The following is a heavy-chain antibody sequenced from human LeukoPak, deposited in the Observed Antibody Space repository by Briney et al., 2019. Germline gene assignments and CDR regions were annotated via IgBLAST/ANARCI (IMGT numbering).Heavy chain of an antibody. CDR2: ISSSSSYV. D-gene: IGHD3-10*01. Sequence: GGSLRLSCAASGFTFSSYSMNWVRQAPGKGLEWGSSISSSSSYVYYADSVKGRFTISRDNAKNSLYLQMNSLRAEDTAVYYCARDPIGTYYYGSGSYYGMDVWGQGTTVTVSS. CDR1: GFTFSSYS. V-gene: IGHV3-21*01. CDR3: ARDPIGTYYYGSGSYYGMDV. J-gene: IGHJ6*02.